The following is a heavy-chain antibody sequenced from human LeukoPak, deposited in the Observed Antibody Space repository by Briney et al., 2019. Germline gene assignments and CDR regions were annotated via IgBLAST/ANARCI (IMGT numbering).Heavy chain of an antibody. V-gene: IGHV1-69*04. CDR1: GGTFSSYA. D-gene: IGHD2/OR15-2a*01. CDR3: AKATFSMGGDNNVCFDY. J-gene: IGHJ4*02. CDR2: IIPILGIA. Sequence: SVKVSCKASGGTFSSYAISWVRQAPGQGLEWMGRIIPILGIANYAQKFQGRVTITADKSTSTAYMELSSLRSEDTAVYYCAKATFSMGGDNNVCFDYWGQGTLVTVSS.